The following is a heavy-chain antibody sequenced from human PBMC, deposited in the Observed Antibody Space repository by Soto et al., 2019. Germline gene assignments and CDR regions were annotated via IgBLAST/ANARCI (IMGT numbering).Heavy chain of an antibody. CDR2: INHVGGT. Sequence: SETLSLTCAVYGGFLSESYWTWIRQPPGKGLEWIGGINHVGGTNYNPSLKSRVTMSVDTSQNQFSLRLISVTAADTAMYFCVRIRYQLPSSVLWLDPWGQGTPVTVSS. D-gene: IGHD3-16*01. V-gene: IGHV4-34*01. J-gene: IGHJ5*02. CDR3: VRIRYQLPSSVLWLDP. CDR1: GGFLSESY.